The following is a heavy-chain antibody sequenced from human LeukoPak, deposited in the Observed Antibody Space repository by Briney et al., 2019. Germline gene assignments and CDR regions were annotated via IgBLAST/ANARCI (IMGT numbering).Heavy chain of an antibody. V-gene: IGHV3-48*01. D-gene: IGHD3-3*01. CDR1: GFTFSSYN. J-gene: IGHJ4*02. CDR2: IGSSVGTR. Sequence: PGGSLRLSCAVSGFTFSSYNMNWVRRAPGKGLEWVSYIGSSVGTRYYADSVKGRFTIPRDNGKHSLYLQMNSLRAEDTAVYYCAREGSDFWSGYSKGYFDYWGQGTLVTVSS. CDR3: AREGSDFWSGYSKGYFDY.